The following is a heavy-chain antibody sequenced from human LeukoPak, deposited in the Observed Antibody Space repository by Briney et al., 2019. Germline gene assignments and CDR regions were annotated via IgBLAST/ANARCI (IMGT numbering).Heavy chain of an antibody. J-gene: IGHJ4*02. CDR1: GFTFSDYY. D-gene: IGHD3-9*01. Sequence: GGSLRLSCAASGFTFSDYYMSWIRQAPGKGLEWVSYISSSGSTIHYADSVKGRFTISRDNAKNSLYLQMNSLRAEDTAVYYCARTRRHYDILTGQYLDYWGQGTLVTVSS. V-gene: IGHV3-11*01. CDR2: ISSSGSTI. CDR3: ARTRRHYDILTGQYLDY.